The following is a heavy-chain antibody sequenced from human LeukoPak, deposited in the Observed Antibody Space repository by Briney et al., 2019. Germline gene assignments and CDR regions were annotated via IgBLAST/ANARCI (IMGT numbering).Heavy chain of an antibody. V-gene: IGHV1-69*01. J-gene: IGHJ6*02. CDR2: IIPIFGTA. CDR3: ARGSDFWSGPAPGHYYYGMDV. CDR1: GGTFSSYA. Sequence: SVKVSCKASGGTFSSYAISWVRQAPGQGLEWMGGIIPIFGTANYAQKFQGRVTITADESTSTAYMELSSLRSEDTAVYYCARGSDFWSGPAPGHYYYGMDVWGQGTTVTVSS. D-gene: IGHD3-3*01.